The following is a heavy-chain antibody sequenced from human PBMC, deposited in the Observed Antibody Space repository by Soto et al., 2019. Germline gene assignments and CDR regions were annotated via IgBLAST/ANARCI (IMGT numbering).Heavy chain of an antibody. D-gene: IGHD3-22*01. Sequence: EVHLVESGGGLVQPGGSLRLSCEASGFTLSGYWMHWVRHVPGKGLVWVSRISPDGSTTTHADSVKGRFTISRDNAKNTLYLQMNSLRPEDTAVYYCVRPRYDGSGTPFDYWGQGTLVTVSS. J-gene: IGHJ4*02. CDR2: ISPDGSTT. CDR3: VRPRYDGSGTPFDY. CDR1: GFTLSGYW. V-gene: IGHV3-74*01.